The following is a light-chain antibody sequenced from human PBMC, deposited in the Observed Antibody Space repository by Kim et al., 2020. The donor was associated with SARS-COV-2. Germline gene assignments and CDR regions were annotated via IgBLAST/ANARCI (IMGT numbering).Light chain of an antibody. CDR3: QKYNSDPWT. Sequence: ASVGDRVTITCRASQAISNYLAWYQQIPGKAPKLLIYAAAALQSGVPSRFSGRGSGTDFTLTINSLQPEDAATYYCQKYNSDPWTFGQGTKVEIK. CDR2: AAA. CDR1: QAISNY. J-gene: IGKJ1*01. V-gene: IGKV1-27*01.